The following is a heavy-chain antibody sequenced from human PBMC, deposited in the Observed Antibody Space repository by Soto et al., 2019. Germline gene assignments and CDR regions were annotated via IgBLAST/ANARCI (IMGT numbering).Heavy chain of an antibody. Sequence: PGGSLRLSCAASGFTFSSYSMNWVRQAPGKGLEWVSSISSSSSYIYYADSVKGRSTISRDNAKNSLYLQMNSLRAEDTAVYYCARDSITIFGVVIAGDVWGQGTTVTVSS. CDR2: ISSSSSYI. CDR1: GFTFSSYS. V-gene: IGHV3-21*01. D-gene: IGHD3-3*01. J-gene: IGHJ6*02. CDR3: ARDSITIFGVVIAGDV.